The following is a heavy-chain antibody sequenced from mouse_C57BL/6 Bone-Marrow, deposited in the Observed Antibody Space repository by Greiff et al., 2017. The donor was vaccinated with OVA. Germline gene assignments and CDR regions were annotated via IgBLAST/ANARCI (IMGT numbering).Heavy chain of an antibody. J-gene: IGHJ4*01. CDR1: GFSFNTYA. Sequence: EVQRVESGGGLVQPKGSLKLSCAASGFSFNTYAMNWVRQAPGKGLEWVARIRSKSNNYATYYADSVKDSFTISRDDSESMLYLQMNNLKTEDTAMYYCVRRDGYYAMDYWGQGTSVTVSS. D-gene: IGHD2-3*01. CDR3: VRRDGYYAMDY. CDR2: IRSKSNNYAT. V-gene: IGHV10-1*01.